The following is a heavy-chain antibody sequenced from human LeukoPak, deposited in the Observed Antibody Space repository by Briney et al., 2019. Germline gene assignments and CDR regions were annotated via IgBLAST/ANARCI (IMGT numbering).Heavy chain of an antibody. CDR2: ISGSGGST. J-gene: IGHJ3*02. CDR3: GRPGGRGSSDAFDI. Sequence: QTGGSLRLSCAASGFTFSSYAMSWVRQAPRKGLEWVSGISGSGGSTYYADSVKGRFTISRDKSKNTLYLQMNSLRAEDTAVYYCGRPGGRGSSDAFDIWGQGTMVIVSS. CDR1: GFTFSSYA. D-gene: IGHD3-10*01. V-gene: IGHV3-23*01.